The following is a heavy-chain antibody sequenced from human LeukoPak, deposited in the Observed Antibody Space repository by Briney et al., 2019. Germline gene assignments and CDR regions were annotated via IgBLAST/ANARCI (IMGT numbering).Heavy chain of an antibody. CDR2: IYPGDSDT. CDR1: GYSFTSYW. V-gene: IGHV5-51*01. Sequence: GESLKISCKGSGYSFTSYWIGWVRQMPGKGLEWMGIIYPGDSDTRYSPSFQGQVTISADKSISTAYLQWSSLKASDAAMYYCARTGDTRGYGMDVWGQGTTVTVSS. J-gene: IGHJ6*02. CDR3: ARTGDTRGYGMDV. D-gene: IGHD3-10*01.